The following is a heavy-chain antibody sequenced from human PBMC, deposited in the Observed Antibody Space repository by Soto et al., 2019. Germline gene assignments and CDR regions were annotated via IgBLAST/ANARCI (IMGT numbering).Heavy chain of an antibody. CDR2: INAATGNT. J-gene: IGHJ4*02. V-gene: IGHV1-3*01. CDR3: TRSAVRPSGGLIGPFDY. CDR1: WYHFSNHS. Sequence: GAPLKGSRKAPWYHFSNHSLPRVRPAPRQRLEWMGWINAATGNTKYSQKFQGRVSITRDTSASTAYMELSSLRSDDTAVYYCTRSAVRPSGGLIGPFDYWGQGTVVTVSS. D-gene: IGHD3-16*02.